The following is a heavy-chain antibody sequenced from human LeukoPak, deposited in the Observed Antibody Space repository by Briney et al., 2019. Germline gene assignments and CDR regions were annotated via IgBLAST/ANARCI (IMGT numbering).Heavy chain of an antibody. CDR2: ISGSGGST. J-gene: IGHJ4*02. V-gene: IGHV3-23*01. Sequence: KTGGSLRLSCAASGFTFSSYAMSWVRQSPGKGLEWVAAISGSGGSTYYADSVKGRFTISRDNSKNTLYLQMNSLRAEDTAVYYCAKGMCSSSACFFDYWGQGTLVTVSS. CDR1: GFTFSSYA. CDR3: AKGMCSSSACFFDY. D-gene: IGHD6-19*01.